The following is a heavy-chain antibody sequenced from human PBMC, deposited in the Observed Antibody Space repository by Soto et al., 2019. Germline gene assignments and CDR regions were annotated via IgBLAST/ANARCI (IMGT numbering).Heavy chain of an antibody. Sequence: LSLTCTVSGASISGFYWSWIRKSAGKGLEWIGRIYATGTTDYNPSLKSRVMMSVDTSKKQFSLKLRSVTAADTAVYYCVRDGTKTLRDWFDPWGQGISVTAPQ. CDR3: VRDGTKTLRDWFDP. CDR2: IYATGTT. V-gene: IGHV4-4*07. CDR1: GASISGFY. D-gene: IGHD1-1*01. J-gene: IGHJ5*02.